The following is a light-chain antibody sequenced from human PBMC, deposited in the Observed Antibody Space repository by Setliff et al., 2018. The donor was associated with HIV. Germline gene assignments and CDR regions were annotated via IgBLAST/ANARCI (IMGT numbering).Light chain of an antibody. CDR1: SSDVGDYNY. Sequence: QSALAQPPSASGSPGQSVTISCTGTSSDVGDYNYVAWYQQHPGKAPKLMIYEVTRRPSGVPDRFSGSKSGNTASLTVSWLQAEDEADYFCCSYTSSNSYVFGTGTKVTVL. CDR3: CSYTSSNSYV. J-gene: IGLJ1*01. CDR2: EVT. V-gene: IGLV2-8*01.